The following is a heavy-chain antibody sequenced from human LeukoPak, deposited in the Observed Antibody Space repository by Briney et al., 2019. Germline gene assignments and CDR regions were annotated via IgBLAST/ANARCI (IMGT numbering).Heavy chain of an antibody. CDR1: GFSFSNYW. CDR3: ARSNYGPEN. D-gene: IGHD1-7*01. Sequence: PGGSLRLSCVTSGFSFSNYWMNWGRLAPGKGLEWVAIIKADGSEEHYVDSVRGRFTVSRDNAKNSLYLQMSSLRVEDTAVYYCARSNYGPENWGQGTLVTVSS. V-gene: IGHV3-7*01. J-gene: IGHJ4*02. CDR2: IKADGSEE.